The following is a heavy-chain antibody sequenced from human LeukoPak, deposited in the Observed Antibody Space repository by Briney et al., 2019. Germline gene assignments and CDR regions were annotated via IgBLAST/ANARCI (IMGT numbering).Heavy chain of an antibody. Sequence: GGSLRLSCAASGFNFRGYTMNWVRQAPGKGLEWVSYISSSGSTIYYADSVKGRFTISRDHSKNTLYLQMNSLRVEDTAVYYCTRDFYDSSGYYYENYWGQGTLVTVSS. CDR1: GFNFRGYT. CDR2: ISSSGSTI. V-gene: IGHV3-48*01. D-gene: IGHD3-22*01. J-gene: IGHJ4*02. CDR3: TRDFYDSSGYYYENY.